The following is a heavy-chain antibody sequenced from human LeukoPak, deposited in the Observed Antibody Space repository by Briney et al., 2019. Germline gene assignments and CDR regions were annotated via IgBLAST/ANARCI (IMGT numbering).Heavy chain of an antibody. J-gene: IGHJ4*02. Sequence: GGSLRLSCAASGFTVSSYWMHWVRQAPGKGLVWVSRINSDGSSTSYADSVKGRFTISRDNAKNTLYLQMNSLGAEDTAVYYCARERSTVDPFDYWGQGTLVTVSS. CDR3: ARERSTVDPFDY. D-gene: IGHD4-23*01. CDR2: INSDGSST. CDR1: GFTVSSYW. V-gene: IGHV3-74*01.